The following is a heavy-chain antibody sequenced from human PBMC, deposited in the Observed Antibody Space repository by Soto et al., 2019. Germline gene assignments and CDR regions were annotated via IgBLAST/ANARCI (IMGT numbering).Heavy chain of an antibody. Sequence: GESLKISCKGSGYSFTSYWIGWVRQMPGKGLEWMGIIYPGDSDTRYSPSFQGQVTISADKSISTAYLQWSSLKASDTAMYYCARHMAVWFVFMDVWGQGTTVTVSS. CDR3: ARHMAVWFVFMDV. D-gene: IGHD3-10*01. V-gene: IGHV5-51*01. J-gene: IGHJ6*02. CDR1: GYSFTSYW. CDR2: IYPGDSDT.